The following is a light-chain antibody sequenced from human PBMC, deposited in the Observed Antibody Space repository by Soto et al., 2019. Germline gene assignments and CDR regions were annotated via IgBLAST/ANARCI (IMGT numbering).Light chain of an antibody. V-gene: IGLV2-14*01. CDR2: EVT. CDR3: SSYTSSATWV. Sequence: QYALTQPASVSGSPGQSITISCTGTSSDIGAYNYVSWYQQHPGRAPNLLIYEVTNRPSGVSYRFSGSKSGYTASLTISGLQAEDEADYYCSSYTSSATWVFGGGTKLTVL. J-gene: IGLJ3*02. CDR1: SSDIGAYNY.